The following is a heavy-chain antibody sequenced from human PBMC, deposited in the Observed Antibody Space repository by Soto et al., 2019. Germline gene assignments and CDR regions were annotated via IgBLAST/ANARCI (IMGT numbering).Heavy chain of an antibody. V-gene: IGHV4-59*01. CDR1: GGYISSYY. J-gene: IGHJ3*02. D-gene: IGHD6-6*01. Sequence: SETLSLTCTVSGGYISSYYWSWIRQPPGKGLEWIGYIYYSGSTNYNPSLKSRVTISVDTSKNQFSLKLSSVTAADTAVYYCARDRARPGAFDIWGQGTMVTVSS. CDR2: IYYSGST. CDR3: ARDRARPGAFDI.